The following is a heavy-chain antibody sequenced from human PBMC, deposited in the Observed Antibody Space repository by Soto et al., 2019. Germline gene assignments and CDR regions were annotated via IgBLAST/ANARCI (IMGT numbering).Heavy chain of an antibody. CDR1: GGSVSSGNYY. CDR3: ARGNQDFQH. J-gene: IGHJ1*01. CDR2: VYYSVST. Sequence: PSETLSLTCTVSGGSVSSGNYYWSWIRQPPGKGLEWIAYVYYSVSTNYNPSLKSRVTISVDTSKNQFSLKLSSVTAADTAVYYCARGNQDFQHWGQGTLVTVS. V-gene: IGHV4-61*01. D-gene: IGHD2-2*01.